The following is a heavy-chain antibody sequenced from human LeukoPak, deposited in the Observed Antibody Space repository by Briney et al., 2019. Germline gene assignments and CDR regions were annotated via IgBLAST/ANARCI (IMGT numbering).Heavy chain of an antibody. CDR3: VRDIYSGSWGY. D-gene: IGHD1-26*01. CDR2: LYHSGST. J-gene: IGHJ4*02. CDR1: LYSISSGYY. V-gene: IGHV4-38-2*02. Sequence: SETLSLTSSVSLYSISSGYYWGWIRQPPGKGLEWIGSLYHSGSTYDSPSLKSRVTISVDTSRNQFSLKLRSVTAADTAVYYCVRDIYSGSWGYWSQGTLVSVSS.